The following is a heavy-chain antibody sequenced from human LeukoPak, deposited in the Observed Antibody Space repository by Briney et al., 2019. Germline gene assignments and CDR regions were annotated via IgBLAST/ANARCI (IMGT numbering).Heavy chain of an antibody. V-gene: IGHV3-7*01. D-gene: IGHD3-9*01. CDR2: IKQDGSEK. CDR1: GFTFSNYV. J-gene: IGHJ4*02. Sequence: PGGSLRLSCAGSGFTFSNYVMSWVRQAPGKGLEWVANIKQDGSEKYYVDSVKGRFTISRDNSKNTLYLQMNSLRAEDTAVYYCAKQNTLYDILTGTPHYWGQGTLVTVSS. CDR3: AKQNTLYDILTGTPHY.